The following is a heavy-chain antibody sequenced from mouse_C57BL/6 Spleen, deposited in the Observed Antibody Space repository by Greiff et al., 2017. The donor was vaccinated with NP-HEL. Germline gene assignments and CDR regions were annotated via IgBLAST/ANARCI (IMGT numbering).Heavy chain of an antibody. CDR1: GYTFTGYD. V-gene: IGHV1-85*01. CDR2: IYPRDGST. Sequence: QVHVKQSGPELVKPGASVTLSCKASGYTFTGYDINWVKQRPGQGLEWIGWIYPRDGSTKYNEKFKGKATLTVDTSSSTAYMELHSLTSEDSAVYFCAPDLQVYFDYWGQGTTLTVSS. J-gene: IGHJ2*01. D-gene: IGHD2-1*01. CDR3: APDLQVYFDY.